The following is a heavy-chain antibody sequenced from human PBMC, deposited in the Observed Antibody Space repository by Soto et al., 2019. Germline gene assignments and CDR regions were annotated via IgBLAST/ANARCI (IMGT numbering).Heavy chain of an antibody. Sequence: PGGSLRLCCAASGFPFGRFWMHWVRQAPGKGLVWVSRINSDGSSTSYAEFVKGRFTISRDNANSTLYLQMNSLRAEDTAVYYCAFEIAVAGTSGSFDYWGQGTLVTVSS. D-gene: IGHD6-19*01. CDR3: AFEIAVAGTSGSFDY. CDR2: INSDGSST. CDR1: GFPFGRFW. J-gene: IGHJ4*02. V-gene: IGHV3-74*01.